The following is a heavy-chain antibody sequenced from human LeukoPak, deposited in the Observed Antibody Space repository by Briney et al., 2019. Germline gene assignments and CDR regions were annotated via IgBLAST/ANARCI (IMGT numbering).Heavy chain of an antibody. CDR1: GYSISSGFY. D-gene: IGHD3-22*01. V-gene: IGHV4-38-2*02. CDR2: IYHSGST. J-gene: IGHJ4*02. Sequence: SETLSLTCTVSGYSISSGFYWGWIRQPPGKGLECIGSIYHSGSTYYNPSLKSRVTISVDTSKNQFSLKLSSVTAADTAVYYCARGTYYYDSSGYLKPFDYWGQGTLVTVSS. CDR3: ARGTYYYDSSGYLKPFDY.